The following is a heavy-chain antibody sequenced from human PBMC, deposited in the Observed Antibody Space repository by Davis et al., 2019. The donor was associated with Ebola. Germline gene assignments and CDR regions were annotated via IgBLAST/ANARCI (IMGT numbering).Heavy chain of an antibody. V-gene: IGHV3-23*01. J-gene: IGHJ4*02. D-gene: IGHD1-26*01. Sequence: GESLKISCAASGFTFSSYWMSWVRQAPGKGLEWVSIIGTGHDTYYADSVKGRFTISRDNSKNTVYMQMHNLRAEDTAVYYCASREVGLHNLYWGEGTLVSVSS. CDR2: IGTGHDT. CDR1: GFTFSSYW. CDR3: ASREVGLHNLY.